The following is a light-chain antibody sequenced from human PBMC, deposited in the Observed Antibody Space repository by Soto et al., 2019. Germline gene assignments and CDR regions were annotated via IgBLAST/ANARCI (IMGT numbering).Light chain of an antibody. CDR2: GAS. CDR3: QQYDSYPLT. J-gene: IGKJ4*01. Sequence: EIVLTQDQGTLSLSPGERATLSCRSSQSISSNYLAWYQQKPGQAPRLLIYGASTRATGIPDRFSGSGSGTEFTLTISSLQPEDFATYYCQQYDSYPLTFGGGTKVDI. V-gene: IGKV3-20*01. CDR1: QSISSNY.